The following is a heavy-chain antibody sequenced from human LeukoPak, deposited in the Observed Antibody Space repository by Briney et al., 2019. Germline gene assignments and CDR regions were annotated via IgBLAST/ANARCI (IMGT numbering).Heavy chain of an antibody. CDR2: ISGSGGST. CDR1: GFTFSSYA. V-gene: IGHV3-23*01. D-gene: IGHD3-16*02. Sequence: GGSLRLSCAASGFTFSSYAMSWVRQAPGKGLEWVSAISGSGGSTYYADSVKGRFTISRDSSKNTLYLQMNSLRAEDTAVYYCAKDLSIRSAFDIWGQGTMVTVSS. J-gene: IGHJ3*02. CDR3: AKDLSIRSAFDI.